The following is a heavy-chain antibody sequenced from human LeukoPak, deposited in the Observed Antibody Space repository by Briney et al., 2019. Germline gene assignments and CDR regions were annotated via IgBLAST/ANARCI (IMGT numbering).Heavy chain of an antibody. D-gene: IGHD2-15*01. J-gene: IGHJ4*02. Sequence: RPGGSLRLSCAASGFTFSSYGMHWVRQAPGKGLEWVAVIWYDGSNKYYADSVKGRFTISRDNSKNTLYLQMNSLRAEDTAVYYCAREGYCSGGSCYKHLAYFDYWGQGTLVTVSS. CDR2: IWYDGSNK. CDR3: AREGYCSGGSCYKHLAYFDY. V-gene: IGHV3-33*08. CDR1: GFTFSSYG.